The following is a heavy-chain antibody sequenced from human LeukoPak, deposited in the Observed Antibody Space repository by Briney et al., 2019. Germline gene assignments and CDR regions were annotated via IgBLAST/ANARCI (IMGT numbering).Heavy chain of an antibody. D-gene: IGHD1-14*01. Sequence: GGSLRLSCAASGFTFSSYSMNWVRQAPGKGLEWVSSISSNSIYVFYADSMKGRFTISRDNAKNSLPLRMNSLRAEDTAVYYCARDQVDRIWYFDYWGQGTLVTVSS. CDR3: ARDQVDRIWYFDY. V-gene: IGHV3-21*01. J-gene: IGHJ4*02. CDR1: GFTFSSYS. CDR2: ISSNSIYV.